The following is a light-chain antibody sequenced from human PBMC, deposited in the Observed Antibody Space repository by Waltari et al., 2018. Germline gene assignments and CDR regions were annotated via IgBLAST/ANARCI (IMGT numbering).Light chain of an antibody. CDR2: HAS. V-gene: IGKV3-20*01. J-gene: IGKJ1*01. CDR3: QHYESLPVT. CDR1: QSISKY. Sequence: EIVLTQSPGTLSLSPGERATLSCRASQSISKYLAWYQQKPGRAPRLLIYHASSRAAGIPDRFSCSGSGTDFSLSISRLEPEDFAVYYCQHYESLPVTFGQGTKVEIK.